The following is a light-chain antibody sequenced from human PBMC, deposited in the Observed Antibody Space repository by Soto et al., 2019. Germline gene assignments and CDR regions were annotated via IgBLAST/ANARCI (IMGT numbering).Light chain of an antibody. V-gene: IGKV3-20*01. Sequence: EIVLTQSPGTMYLSPGERAILSYRASQSVSSGSLGWYQQKPGQAPRLLLYGASSRATGIPDRFSGSGSVTDFTRTISRFEPADVAVYYCQQYATSLYPFCQGNKRQIK. CDR2: GAS. J-gene: IGKJ2*01. CDR1: QSVSSGS. CDR3: QQYATSLYP.